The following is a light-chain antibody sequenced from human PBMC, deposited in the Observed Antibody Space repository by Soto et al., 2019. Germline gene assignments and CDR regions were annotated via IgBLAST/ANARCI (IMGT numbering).Light chain of an antibody. CDR1: QSITSNF. CDR2: GAS. CDR3: QQYGRSPLMYT. J-gene: IGKJ2*01. V-gene: IGKV3-20*01. Sequence: EIVLTQSPGTLSLSPGERATLSCRASQSITSNFLDWYQQKPGQAPRLLIYGASTRAAGVPDRFSGSGSGTDFTLTITRLEPEDFAVYYCQQYGRSPLMYTFGQGTKLGVK.